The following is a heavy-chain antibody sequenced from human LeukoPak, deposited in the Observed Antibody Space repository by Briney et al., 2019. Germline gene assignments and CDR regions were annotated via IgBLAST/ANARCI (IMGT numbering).Heavy chain of an antibody. Sequence: PGGSLRLSCAASGFTFDDYGMSWVHQAPGKGLEWVSIMYYSGTTHYADSVKGRFTISRDNSKNTVYLQMNSLRDDDTAVYYCATVRQELLYLGPTWYFDYWGQGTLVTVSS. CDR2: MYYSGTT. V-gene: IGHV3-53*01. CDR3: ATVRQELLYLGPTWYFDY. CDR1: GFTFDDYG. J-gene: IGHJ4*02. D-gene: IGHD1-26*01.